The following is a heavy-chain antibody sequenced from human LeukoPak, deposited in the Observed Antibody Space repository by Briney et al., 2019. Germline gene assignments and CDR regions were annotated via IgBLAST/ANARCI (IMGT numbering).Heavy chain of an antibody. Sequence: PGGSLRLSCAASGFTFSSYWMSWVRQAPGKGLEWVGNIKQDGSEKYYVDSVKGRFTISRDNAKNSLYLQMNSLRAEDTAVYYCARDFVSSSSDYWGQGTLVTVSS. CDR1: GFTFSSYW. D-gene: IGHD6-6*01. CDR2: IKQDGSEK. J-gene: IGHJ4*02. V-gene: IGHV3-7*05. CDR3: ARDFVSSSSDY.